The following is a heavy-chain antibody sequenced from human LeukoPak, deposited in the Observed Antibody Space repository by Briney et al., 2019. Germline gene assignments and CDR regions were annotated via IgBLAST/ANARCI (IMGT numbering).Heavy chain of an antibody. CDR2: ISGSGGST. CDR3: AKDQFYHDYVPGWFDP. V-gene: IGHV3-23*01. CDR1: GFTFTSYA. J-gene: IGHJ5*02. D-gene: IGHD3-16*01. Sequence: GGPLRLSCAASGFTFTSYAMSWVRQAPGKGLEWVSGISGSGGSTYYADSVKGRFIISRENSKKMLYLQMNSLRAEDTAVYYCAKDQFYHDYVPGWFDPWGQGTLVTVSS.